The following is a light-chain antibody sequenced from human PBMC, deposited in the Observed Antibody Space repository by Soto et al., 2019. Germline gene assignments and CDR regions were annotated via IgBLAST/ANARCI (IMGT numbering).Light chain of an antibody. CDR3: QQRSNGPVT. Sequence: EIVLTQSPGTLSLSPGERATLSCRASQSVSRYLAWYQQKPGQAPRLLIYDASTRATGISARFSGSGSGTDFTLTISSLEPEDFAMYYCQQRSNGPVTFGQGTKVEVK. CDR1: QSVSRY. V-gene: IGKV3-11*01. J-gene: IGKJ1*01. CDR2: DAS.